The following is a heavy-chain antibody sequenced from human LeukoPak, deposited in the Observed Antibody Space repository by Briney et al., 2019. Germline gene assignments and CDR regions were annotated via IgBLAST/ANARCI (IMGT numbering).Heavy chain of an antibody. CDR1: GFTFNTYW. J-gene: IGHJ4*02. V-gene: IGHV3-7*01. CDR3: AKGWATSRSSCGADCPLPGY. D-gene: IGHD2-21*02. CDR2: INEHGSAR. Sequence: GGSLRLSCAASGFTFNTYWMAWIRQALGKGLEWVANINEHGSARFHADSVEGRFVISRDNAKNVLYLQMDTLRVDDTAVYLWAKGWATSRSSCGADCPLPGYWGQGTRVTVSP.